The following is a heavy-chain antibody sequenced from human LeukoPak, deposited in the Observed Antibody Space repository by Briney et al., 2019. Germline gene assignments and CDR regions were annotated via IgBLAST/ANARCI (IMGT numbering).Heavy chain of an antibody. D-gene: IGHD2-8*02. Sequence: GGSLRLSCAASGFTLSGYWMHWVRQVPGKGLVWVSRIDANGGGTTYADSVKGRFAISRDNAKNTLYLQMSSLRIEDTAVYYCTRVQAGRSGLMDVWGRGTTVTVSS. CDR1: GFTLSGYW. CDR2: IDANGGGT. V-gene: IGHV3-74*01. J-gene: IGHJ6*02. CDR3: TRVQAGRSGLMDV.